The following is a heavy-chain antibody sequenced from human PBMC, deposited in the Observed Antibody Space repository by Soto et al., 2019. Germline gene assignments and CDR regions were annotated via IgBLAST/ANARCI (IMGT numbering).Heavy chain of an antibody. D-gene: IGHD6-19*01. CDR1: GYTFTSYY. Sequence: QVQLVQSGAEVKKPGASVKVSCKASGYTFTSYYMHWVRQAPGQGLGWMGIINPSGGSTSYAQKFQGRVTMTRDTSTSTVYMELSSLRSEDTAVYYCARETRIAVAGTSHWYFDLWGRGTLVTVSS. J-gene: IGHJ2*01. V-gene: IGHV1-46*01. CDR3: ARETRIAVAGTSHWYFDL. CDR2: INPSGGST.